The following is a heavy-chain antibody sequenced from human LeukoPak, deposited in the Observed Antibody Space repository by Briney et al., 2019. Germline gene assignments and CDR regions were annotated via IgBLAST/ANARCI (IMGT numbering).Heavy chain of an antibody. Sequence: PSGTLSLTCTVSGGSISSSSYYWGWVRHPPGKGLEWIGSIYYSGSTYYNPSLKSRVTISVDTSKNQFSLKLSSVTAADTAVYSCARRPYDSSGYYYVNWFFDLWGRGTLVTVSS. D-gene: IGHD3-22*01. CDR3: ARRPYDSSGYYYVNWFFDL. CDR2: IYYSGST. V-gene: IGHV4-39*01. CDR1: GGSISSSSYY. J-gene: IGHJ2*01.